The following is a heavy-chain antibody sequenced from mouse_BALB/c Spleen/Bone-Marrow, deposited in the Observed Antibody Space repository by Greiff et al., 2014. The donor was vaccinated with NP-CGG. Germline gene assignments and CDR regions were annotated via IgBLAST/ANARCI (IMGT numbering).Heavy chain of an antibody. J-gene: IGHJ3*01. Sequence: QVQLQQPGAELAKPGASVKMSCKASGYTLSTYWMHWVKQRPGQGLEWIGYINPRTGFTEYSPKFRDEATFTVDNSSSTAYMRLSSLTSEDSAVCYCARLAYYGDYPVWFAYWGQGTLVTVSA. V-gene: IGHV1-7*01. CDR3: ARLAYYGDYPVWFAY. CDR2: INPRTGFT. CDR1: GYTLSTYW. D-gene: IGHD2-13*01.